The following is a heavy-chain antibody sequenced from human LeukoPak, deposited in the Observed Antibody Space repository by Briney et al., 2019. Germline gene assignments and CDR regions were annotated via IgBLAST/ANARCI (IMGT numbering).Heavy chain of an antibody. CDR3: ARSYYYDSSGYTDDY. D-gene: IGHD3-22*01. CDR1: GGSISSYY. V-gene: IGHV4-4*07. CDR2: IYTSGST. Sequence: PSETLSLTCTVSGGSISSYYWSWIRQPAGKGLEWIGRIYTSGSTNYNPSLKSRVTMSVETSKNQFSLKLSSVTAADTAVYYCARSYYYDSSGYTDDYWGQGTLVTVSS. J-gene: IGHJ4*02.